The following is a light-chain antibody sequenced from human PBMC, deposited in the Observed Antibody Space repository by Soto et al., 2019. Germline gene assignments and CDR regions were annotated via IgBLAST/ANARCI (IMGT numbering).Light chain of an antibody. CDR2: EVT. V-gene: IGLV2-14*01. CDR3: NSYTSSSTL. J-gene: IGLJ1*01. CDR1: RDDIGAYDY. Sequence: QSALTQPASVSGSPGQSITISCAGTRDDIGAYDYVSWYQQHPGNAPKLLVYEVTNRPSGVSDRFSGSKSGNTASLTISGLQAEDEAHYYRNSYTSSSTLFRTGTKLTVL.